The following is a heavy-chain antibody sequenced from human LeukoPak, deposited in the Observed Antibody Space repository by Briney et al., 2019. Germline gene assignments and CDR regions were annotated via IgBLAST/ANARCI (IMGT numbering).Heavy chain of an antibody. J-gene: IGHJ4*02. CDR1: GFTFSSYA. D-gene: IGHD1-26*01. V-gene: IGHV3-23*01. Sequence: GGSLRPSCAASGFTFSSYAMSWVRQAPGRGLEWVSAISGSGGSTYYADSVKGRFTISRDNSKNTLYLQMNSLRAEDTAVYYCAKDRVGAYAYYFDYWGQGTLVTVSS. CDR2: ISGSGGST. CDR3: AKDRVGAYAYYFDY.